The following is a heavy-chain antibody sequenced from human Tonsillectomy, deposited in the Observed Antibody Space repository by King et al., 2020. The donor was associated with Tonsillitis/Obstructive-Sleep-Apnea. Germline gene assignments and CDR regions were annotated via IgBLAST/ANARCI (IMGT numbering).Heavy chain of an antibody. J-gene: IGHJ6*03. CDR2: ISDSGSGT. D-gene: IGHD6-19*01. CDR3: AGGPAGADYYYMDV. Sequence: VQLVESGGGLVQPGGSLRLSCAASRFTFSNYAMSWVRQAPGKGLEWVSSISDSGSGTHYVDPVKGRFTISRDNSRKTLYLQMNSLRAEDTAVYYCAGGPAGADYYYMDVWGKGTTVTVSS. CDR1: RFTFSNYA. V-gene: IGHV3-23*04.